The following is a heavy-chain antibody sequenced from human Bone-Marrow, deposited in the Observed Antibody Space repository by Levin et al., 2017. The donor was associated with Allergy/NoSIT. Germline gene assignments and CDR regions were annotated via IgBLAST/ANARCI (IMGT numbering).Heavy chain of an antibody. CDR2: ISAGGNYI. D-gene: IGHD3-22*01. CDR3: ASWAMYHYDRSAFDYFYYAMDV. Sequence: GESLKISCAASGILFSSYDMNWVRQAQGKGLEWVSSISAGGNYIYYADSVKGRFTISRDNAKNSLFLQMNSLRAEDTAVYYCASWAMYHYDRSAFDYFYYAMDVWGQGTTVTVSS. V-gene: IGHV3-21*01. J-gene: IGHJ6*02. CDR1: GILFSSYD.